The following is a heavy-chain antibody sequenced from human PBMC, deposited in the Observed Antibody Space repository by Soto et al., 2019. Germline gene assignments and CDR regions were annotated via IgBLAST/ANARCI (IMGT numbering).Heavy chain of an antibody. CDR1: GYTFTSYG. D-gene: IGHD3-22*01. J-gene: IGHJ4*02. CDR2: ISAYNGNT. V-gene: IGHV1-18*01. Sequence: ASVKVSCTASGYTFTSYGSSWVRQAPGQGLEWMGWISAYNGNTNYAQKLQGRVTMTTDTSTSTAYMELRSLRSDDTAVYYCARDHDSSGYYPPFDYWGQGTLVTVSS. CDR3: ARDHDSSGYYPPFDY.